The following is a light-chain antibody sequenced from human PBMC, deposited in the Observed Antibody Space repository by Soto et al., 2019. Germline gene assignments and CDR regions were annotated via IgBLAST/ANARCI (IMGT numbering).Light chain of an antibody. CDR1: TNDFSIYNY. J-gene: IGLJ3*02. CDR2: DVS. V-gene: IGLV2-14*03. Sequence: QSVLTQPASTSGSPGQSITISCTGATNDFSIYNYVSWFQQHPGKVPKLILYDVSNRPSGVSNRFSGSKSGNTASLTISGLQAEDEGDYYCASHTRSNTWVFGGGTKLTVL. CDR3: ASHTRSNTWV.